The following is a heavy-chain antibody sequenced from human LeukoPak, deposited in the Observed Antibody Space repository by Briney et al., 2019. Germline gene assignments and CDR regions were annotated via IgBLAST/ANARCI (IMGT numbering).Heavy chain of an antibody. CDR1: GFTFSNNA. J-gene: IGHJ4*02. CDR3: ARYSGSYYYPPAWDL. Sequence: GGSLRLSCAASGFTFSNNAMSWVRQAPGKGLEWVSATSTSGGSAYYADSVKGGFTISRDNSKNTLYLQMDSLRADDTAVYYCARYSGSYYYPPAWDLWGQGTLVTVSS. D-gene: IGHD1-26*01. V-gene: IGHV3-23*01. CDR2: TSTSGGSA.